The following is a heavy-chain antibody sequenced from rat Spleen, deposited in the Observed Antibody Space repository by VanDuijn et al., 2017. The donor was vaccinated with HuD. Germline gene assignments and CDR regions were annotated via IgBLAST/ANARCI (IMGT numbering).Heavy chain of an antibody. J-gene: IGHJ4*01. CDR1: GFIFSRSA. CDR2: ISYEGSST. D-gene: IGHD1-1*01. CDR3: ARHKYYSGHYFDY. V-gene: IGHV5-29*01. Sequence: EVQLVESGGGLVQPGRSLKLSCAASGFIFSRSAMAWVRQAPTKGLEWVATISYEGSSTYYGDSVKGRFTISRDNAKSTLYLQMDSLRSEDTATYYCARHKYYSGHYFDYWGQGASVTVSS.